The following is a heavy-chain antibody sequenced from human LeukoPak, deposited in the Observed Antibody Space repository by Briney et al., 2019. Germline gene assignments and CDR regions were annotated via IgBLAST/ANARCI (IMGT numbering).Heavy chain of an antibody. Sequence: SETLSLTCAVYGGSFSSYYWSWIRQPPGKGLEWIGYIYYSGSTNYNPSLKSRVTISVDTSKNQFSLKLSSVTAADTAVYYCARGGSYYGSGSYPDYWGQGTLVTVSS. CDR3: ARGGSYYGSGSYPDY. V-gene: IGHV4-59*01. CDR1: GGSFSSYY. CDR2: IYYSGST. D-gene: IGHD3-10*01. J-gene: IGHJ4*02.